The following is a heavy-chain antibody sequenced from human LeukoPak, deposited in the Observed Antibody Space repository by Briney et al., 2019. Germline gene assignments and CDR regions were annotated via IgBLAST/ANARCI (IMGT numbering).Heavy chain of an antibody. D-gene: IGHD3-10*01. J-gene: IGHJ4*02. Sequence: GGSLRLSCAASGFTFSSYSMNWVRQAPGKGLEWVSSISSSSSYIYYADSVKGRFTISRDNAKNSLYLQMNSQRAEDTAVYYCARAASMVRGVIIYWGQGTLVTVSS. CDR3: ARAASMVRGVIIY. CDR1: GFTFSSYS. V-gene: IGHV3-21*01. CDR2: ISSSSSYI.